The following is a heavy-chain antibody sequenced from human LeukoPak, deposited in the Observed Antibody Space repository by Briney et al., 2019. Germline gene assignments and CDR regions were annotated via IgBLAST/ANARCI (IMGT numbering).Heavy chain of an antibody. Sequence: GGSPRLSCAASGFTFNSYGMHWVRQAPGKGLEWVAFIRYYGSYEYYADSVKGRFTISRDNSKTTLYLQMNSLRSEDTAVYYCAKDGGLHLYYYYNYMDIWGKGTTVTVSS. CDR2: IRYYGSYE. CDR1: GFTFNSYG. CDR3: AKDGGLHLYYYYNYMDI. V-gene: IGHV3-30*02. J-gene: IGHJ6*03. D-gene: IGHD5-24*01.